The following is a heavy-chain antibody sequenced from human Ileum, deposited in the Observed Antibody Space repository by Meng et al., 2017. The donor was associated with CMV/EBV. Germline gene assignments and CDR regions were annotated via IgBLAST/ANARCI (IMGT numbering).Heavy chain of an antibody. CDR2: ISYDGYNK. CDR1: GFNFNNYA. V-gene: IGHV3-30*17. CDR3: ARGGVVVAIKGPDY. D-gene: IGHD3-22*01. J-gene: IGHJ4*02. Sequence: GESLKISCAASGFNFNNYAMHWVRQAPGKGLEWVGFISYDGYNKEYADSVNGRFTISRDNSKNTVDLQMNGLRVEDTALYYCARGGVVVAIKGPDYWGQGTLVTVSS.